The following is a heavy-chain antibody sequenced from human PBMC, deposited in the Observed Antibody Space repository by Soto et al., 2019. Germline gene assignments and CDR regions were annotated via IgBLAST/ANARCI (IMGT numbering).Heavy chain of an antibody. CDR1: GGTFSSYA. CDR2: IIPIFGTA. D-gene: IGHD3-22*01. Sequence: GASVKVSCKASGGTFSSYAISWVRQAPGQGLEWMGGIIPIFGTANYAQKFQGRVTITADGSTSTAYMELSSLRSEDTAVYYCARSYYDSSGYYAFAYWGQGTLVTVSS. V-gene: IGHV1-69*13. CDR3: ARSYYDSSGYYAFAY. J-gene: IGHJ4*02.